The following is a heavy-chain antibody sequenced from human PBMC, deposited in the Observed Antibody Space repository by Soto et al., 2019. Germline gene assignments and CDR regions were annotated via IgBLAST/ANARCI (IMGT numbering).Heavy chain of an antibody. Sequence: GGSLRLSCAASGFTFSSYAMSWIRQAPGKGLEWVSVISGSDDSTYYADSVKGRFTISRDNSKNTLYLQMNSLRAEDTAVYYCAKRSSSSTFDYWGQGTLVTVSS. CDR2: ISGSDDST. D-gene: IGHD6-6*01. CDR1: GFTFSSYA. J-gene: IGHJ4*02. CDR3: AKRSSSSTFDY. V-gene: IGHV3-23*01.